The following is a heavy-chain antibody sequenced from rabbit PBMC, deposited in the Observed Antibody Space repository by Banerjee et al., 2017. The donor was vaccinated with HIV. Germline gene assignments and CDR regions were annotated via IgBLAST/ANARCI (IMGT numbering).Heavy chain of an antibody. D-gene: IGHD1-1*01. CDR2: RYTGDGDT. V-gene: IGHV1S40*01. CDR3: ARVGGSSGYYNL. CDR1: GFSFSSNYW. Sequence: QSLEESGGDLVKPGASLTVTCTASGFSFSSNYWICWVRQAPGKGLEWIGCRYTGDGDTYYASWAKGRFTISRTSSTTVDLQMTSLTAADTATYFCARVGGSSGYYNLWGQGTLVTVS. J-gene: IGHJ4*01.